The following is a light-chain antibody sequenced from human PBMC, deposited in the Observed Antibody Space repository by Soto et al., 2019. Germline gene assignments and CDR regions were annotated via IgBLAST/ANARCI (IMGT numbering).Light chain of an antibody. V-gene: IGLV2-14*01. Sequence: QSALTQPVSVSGSPGQSITISCTGTSSDVGGYNYVSWYQQHPGKAPKLMIYDVSNRPSGVSNRFSGSKSGNTPSLTISGLQAEDEADYYCSSDTSSSTLPYVFGTGTQLTVL. CDR1: SSDVGGYNY. J-gene: IGLJ1*01. CDR3: SSDTSSSTLPYV. CDR2: DVS.